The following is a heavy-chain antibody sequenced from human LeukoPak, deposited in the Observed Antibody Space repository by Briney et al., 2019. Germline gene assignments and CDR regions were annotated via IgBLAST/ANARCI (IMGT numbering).Heavy chain of an antibody. V-gene: IGHV4-59*01. D-gene: IGHD2-8*01. CDR1: GGSISSYY. Sequence: SETLSLTCTVSGGSISSYYWNWIRLPPGKGLEWIGYIYYSGSTNYNPSLKSRLTISVDTSKNQLSLRLRSVTAADTAVYYCARDLPDRMSAFDIWGQGTMVTVSS. CDR2: IYYSGST. CDR3: ARDLPDRMSAFDI. J-gene: IGHJ3*02.